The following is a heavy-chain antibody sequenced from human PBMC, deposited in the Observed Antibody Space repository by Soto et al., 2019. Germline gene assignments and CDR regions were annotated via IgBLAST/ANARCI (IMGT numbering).Heavy chain of an antibody. V-gene: IGHV3-30-3*01. CDR3: AKSQLVRVHYYYYGMDV. D-gene: IGHD6-6*01. CDR1: GFTFSSYA. J-gene: IGHJ6*02. Sequence: QVQLVESGGGVVQPGRSLRLSCAASGFTFSSYAMHWVRQAPAKGLEWVAVISYDGSNKYYADSVKGRFTISRDNSKNTLYLQMNSLRAEDTAVYYCAKSQLVRVHYYYYGMDVWGQGTTVTVSS. CDR2: ISYDGSNK.